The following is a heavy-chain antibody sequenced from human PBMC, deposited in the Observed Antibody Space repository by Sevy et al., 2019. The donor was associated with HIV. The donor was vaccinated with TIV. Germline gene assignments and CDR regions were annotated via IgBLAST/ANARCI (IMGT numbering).Heavy chain of an antibody. CDR3: ARNFDY. CDR2: VHYSGRT. J-gene: IGHJ4*02. Sequence: SETLSLTCTVSGGSISSGNYLWSWIRQTPGKGLEWIGTVHYSGRTYYNPSLKSRVTLSEEQSKNQFSLNLNPVTAADTAVYFCARNFDYWGQGTLVTVSS. CDR1: GGSISSGNYL. V-gene: IGHV4-39*01.